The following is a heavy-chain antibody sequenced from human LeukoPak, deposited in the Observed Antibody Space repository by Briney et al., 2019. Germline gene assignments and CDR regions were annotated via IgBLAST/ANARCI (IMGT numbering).Heavy chain of an antibody. CDR1: GYTFTGYY. J-gene: IGHJ4*02. Sequence: ASVKVSCKASGYTFTGYYMHWVRQAPGQGLEWMGWINSNSGGTNYAQKFQGRVTMTRDTSISTAYMELSRLRSDDTAVYYCASLFNGDGYKDFDYWGQGTLVTVSS. D-gene: IGHD5-24*01. V-gene: IGHV1-2*02. CDR2: INSNSGGT. CDR3: ASLFNGDGYKDFDY.